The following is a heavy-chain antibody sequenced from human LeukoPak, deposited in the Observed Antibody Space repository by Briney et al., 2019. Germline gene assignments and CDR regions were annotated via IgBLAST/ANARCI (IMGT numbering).Heavy chain of an antibody. V-gene: IGHV1-2*06. J-gene: IGHJ6*02. Sequence: GASVKVSCKASGYPFTASYMQWARQAPGQGLEWMGRIIPSNGDTDFQQKFQGRVTMTRDTSITTVYMELSRLTSDDTAVYYCARSWYGMDVWGQGTTVTVSS. CDR2: IIPSNGDT. CDR1: GYPFTASY. CDR3: ARSWYGMDV.